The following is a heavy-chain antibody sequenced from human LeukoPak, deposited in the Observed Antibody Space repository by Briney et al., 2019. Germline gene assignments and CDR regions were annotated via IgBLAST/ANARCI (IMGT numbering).Heavy chain of an antibody. J-gene: IGHJ4*02. CDR3: ARELAGLNNAFDF. D-gene: IGHD1-14*01. Sequence: ASVTLARKASAYTFTGYYIDWVRQAPGQGLEWVGCVHPNDGRTNYASKFQGRVTMTRATSISTAYMDLASLTSDDTAVYYCARELAGLNNAFDFWGQGTMVTVSS. CDR2: VHPNDGRT. V-gene: IGHV1-2*02. CDR1: AYTFTGYY.